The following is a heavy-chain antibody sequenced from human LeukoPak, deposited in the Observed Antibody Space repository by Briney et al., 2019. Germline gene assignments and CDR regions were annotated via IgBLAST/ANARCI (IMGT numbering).Heavy chain of an antibody. J-gene: IGHJ4*02. CDR3: ARVFYYYGSGSYYN. D-gene: IGHD3-10*01. Sequence: ASVKVSCKASGYTFTNYYIHWVRQAPGQGLEWMGWITNYAQKFQGRVTMTRDTSISTAYMELSRLRSDDTAVYYCARVFYYYGSGSYYNWGQGTLVTVSS. V-gene: IGHV1-2*02. CDR1: GYTFTNYY. CDR2: IT.